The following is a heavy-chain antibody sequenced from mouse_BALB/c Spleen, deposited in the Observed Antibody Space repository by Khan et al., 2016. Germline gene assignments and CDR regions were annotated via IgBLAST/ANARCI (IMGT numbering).Heavy chain of an antibody. Sequence: QIQLVQSGPELKRPGKTVKISCKASGYTFTNYGINWVKQAPGKGLKWMGWINTYSGESTYADDFKGRFAFSLETSANTAYLQINNLKNEDTATXFCARYHYYYGSSRYFDVWGAGTTVTVSS. CDR3: ARYHYYYGSSRYFDV. V-gene: IGHV9-3-1*01. J-gene: IGHJ1*01. CDR1: GYTFTNYG. D-gene: IGHD1-1*01. CDR2: INTYSGES.